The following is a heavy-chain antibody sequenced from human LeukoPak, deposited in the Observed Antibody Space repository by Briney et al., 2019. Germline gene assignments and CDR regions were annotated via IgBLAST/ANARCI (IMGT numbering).Heavy chain of an antibody. CDR2: IYSGGRT. J-gene: IGHJ4*02. CDR1: GFTVSSNY. V-gene: IGHV3-66*02. CDR3: ARDQYGDYFVY. D-gene: IGHD2-2*01. Sequence: GGSLRLSCAASGFTVSSNYMSCVRQAPGKGLEWVSVIYSGGRTYYAASVKGRFTISRDNSKNTLYLQMNSLRAEDTAVYYCARDQYGDYFVYWGQGTLVTVSS.